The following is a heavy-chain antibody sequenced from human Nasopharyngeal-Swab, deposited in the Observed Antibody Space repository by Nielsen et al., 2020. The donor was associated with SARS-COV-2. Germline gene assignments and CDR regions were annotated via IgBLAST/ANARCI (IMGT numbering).Heavy chain of an antibody. CDR1: GFTFSSYW. CDR3: AREGGYCSGGSCPYYGMDV. V-gene: IGHV3-7*03. CDR2: IKQDGSEK. D-gene: IGHD2-15*01. J-gene: IGHJ6*02. Sequence: GESLKISCAASGFTFSSYWMSWVRQAPGKGLEWVANIKQDGSEKYYVDSVKGRFTISRDNAKNSLYLQMNSLRAEDTALYHCAREGGYCSGGSCPYYGMDVWGQGTAVTVSS.